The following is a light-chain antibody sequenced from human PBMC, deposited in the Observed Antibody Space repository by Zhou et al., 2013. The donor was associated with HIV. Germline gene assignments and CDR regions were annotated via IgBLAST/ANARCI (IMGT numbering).Light chain of an antibody. CDR2: GAS. J-gene: IGKJ1*01. V-gene: IGKV3-20*01. Sequence: EIVLTQSPGTLSLSPGERATLSCRASQSVSSSYLAWYQQKPGQAPRLLIYGASSRATGIPDRFSGSGSGTEFTLTISSLQSEDFATYYCQQYYDYLWTFGHGTKV. CDR1: QSVSSSY. CDR3: QQYYDYLWT.